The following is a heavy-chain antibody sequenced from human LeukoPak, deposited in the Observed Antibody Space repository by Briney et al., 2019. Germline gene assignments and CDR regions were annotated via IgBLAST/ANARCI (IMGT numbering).Heavy chain of an antibody. J-gene: IGHJ2*01. D-gene: IGHD6-19*01. CDR1: GFTFSSYS. CDR2: ISSSSSYI. Sequence: PGGSLRLSCAASGFTFSSYSMNWVRQAPGKGLEWVSSISSSSSYIYYADSVKGRFTISRDNAKNSLYLQMNSLRAEDTAVYYCARDGSRGGGWYVPNWYFDLWGRGTLVTVSS. CDR3: ARDGSRGGGWYVPNWYFDL. V-gene: IGHV3-21*01.